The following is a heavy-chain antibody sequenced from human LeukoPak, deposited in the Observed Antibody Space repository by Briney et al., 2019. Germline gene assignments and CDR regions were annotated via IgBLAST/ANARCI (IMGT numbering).Heavy chain of an antibody. J-gene: IGHJ3*02. D-gene: IGHD3-10*01. CDR3: ARLYYYGSGMFSAFDI. Sequence: SETLSLTCTVSGESISSYYWSWIRQPAGMGLEWVGRIYISETTNYNPSLKGRVTMSVDTSKNQLSLKLSSVTAADTAVYYCARLYYYGSGMFSAFDIWGQGTVVTVSS. V-gene: IGHV4-4*07. CDR1: GESISSYY. CDR2: IYISETT.